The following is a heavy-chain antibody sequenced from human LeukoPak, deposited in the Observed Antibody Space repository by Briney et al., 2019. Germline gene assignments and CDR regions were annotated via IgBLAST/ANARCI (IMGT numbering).Heavy chain of an antibody. CDR2: IYSGGST. J-gene: IGHJ6*02. CDR3: AGRGFIAAAGYFYYGMDV. Sequence: PGGSLRLSCAASGFTVSNNYMSWVRQAPGKGLEWVSVIYSGGSTYYADSVKGRFTISRDNSNNTLYLQMNSLRAEDTAVYYCAGRGFIAAAGYFYYGMDVWGQGTTVTVSS. V-gene: IGHV3-53*01. CDR1: GFTVSNNY. D-gene: IGHD6-13*01.